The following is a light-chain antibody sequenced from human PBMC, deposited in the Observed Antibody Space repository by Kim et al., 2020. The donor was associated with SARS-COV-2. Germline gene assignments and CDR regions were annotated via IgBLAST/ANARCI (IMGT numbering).Light chain of an antibody. CDR1: TGAVTSGHY. CDR3: LLSYSDVAV. J-gene: IGLJ3*02. CDR2: DTQ. Sequence: QAVVTQETSLTVSPGGTVTLTCTSSTGAVTSGHYPYWFQQKPGQAPRTLIYDTQNKHSWTPARFSGSLLGGKAALTLSGAQPEDEAEYYCLLSYSDVAVFGGGTQLTVL. V-gene: IGLV7-46*01.